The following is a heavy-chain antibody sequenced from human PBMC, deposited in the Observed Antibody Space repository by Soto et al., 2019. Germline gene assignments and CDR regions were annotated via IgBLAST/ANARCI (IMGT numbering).Heavy chain of an antibody. J-gene: IGHJ4*02. CDR3: AGGAIVGVVAYYFDY. Sequence: ASVKVSCKASGYTFTSYAMHWVRQAPGQRLEWMGWINAGNGNTKYSQKFQGRVTITRDTSASTAYMELSSLRSEDTAVYYCAGGAIVGVVAYYFDYWGQGTLVTVSS. D-gene: IGHD2-15*01. V-gene: IGHV1-3*01. CDR1: GYTFTSYA. CDR2: INAGNGNT.